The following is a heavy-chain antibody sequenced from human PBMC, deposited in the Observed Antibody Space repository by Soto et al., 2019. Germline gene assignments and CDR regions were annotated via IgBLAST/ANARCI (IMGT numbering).Heavy chain of an antibody. CDR3: ASRRFLEWLTYFDY. CDR2: ISYDGSNK. Sequence: VQLVESGGGLVQPGGSLRLSCAASGFTFSSYAMHWVRQAPGKGLEWVAVISYDGSNKYYADSVKGRFTISRDNSKNTLYLQMNSLRAEDTAVYYCASRRFLEWLTYFDYWGQGTLVTVSS. D-gene: IGHD3-3*01. V-gene: IGHV3-30-3*01. J-gene: IGHJ4*02. CDR1: GFTFSSYA.